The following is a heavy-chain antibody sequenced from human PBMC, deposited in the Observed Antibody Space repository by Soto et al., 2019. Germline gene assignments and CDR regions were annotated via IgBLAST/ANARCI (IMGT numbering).Heavy chain of an antibody. J-gene: IGHJ4*02. CDR2: IYYSGST. CDR3: ARNGGSTWYYFDS. CDR1: GGSISSVDYY. D-gene: IGHD6-13*01. V-gene: IGHV4-30-4*01. Sequence: PSETLSLTCTVSGGSISSVDYYWSWIRQPPGKGLEWIGYIYYSGSTYYNPSLKSRVTISVDTSKNQFSLKLSSVTAADTGMYYCARNGGSTWYYFDSWGQGTVVTVSS.